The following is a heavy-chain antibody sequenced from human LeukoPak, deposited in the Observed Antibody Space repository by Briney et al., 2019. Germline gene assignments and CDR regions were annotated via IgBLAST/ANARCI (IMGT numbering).Heavy chain of an antibody. CDR3: AKRYNYAFDI. CDR1: GFTFSSYS. J-gene: IGHJ3*02. Sequence: PGGSLRLSCAASGFTFSSYSMNWVRQAPGKGLEWVSLVSGSGDITYYADSVKGRFTIFRDNSKNTLYLQMNSLRAEDTAVYYCAKRYNYAFDIWGQGTMVTVSS. D-gene: IGHD5-24*01. V-gene: IGHV3-23*01. CDR2: VSGSGDIT.